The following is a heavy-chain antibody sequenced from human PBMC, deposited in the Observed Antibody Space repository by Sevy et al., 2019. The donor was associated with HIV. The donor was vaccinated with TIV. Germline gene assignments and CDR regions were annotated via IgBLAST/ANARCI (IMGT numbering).Heavy chain of an antibody. CDR2: ISHDGSYR. CDR3: AKNRPPGGSYFSRHGMDV. J-gene: IGHJ6*02. Sequence: GGSLRLSCAASGFTFGTYDMHWVRQTPGKGLEWVAIISHDGSYRYYADSVRGRFSMSRDNSKNTMYLQMSDLSIEYTAVYYCAKNRPPGGSYFSRHGMDVWGRGTAVTVSS. V-gene: IGHV3-30*18. CDR1: GFTFGTYD. D-gene: IGHD3-16*01.